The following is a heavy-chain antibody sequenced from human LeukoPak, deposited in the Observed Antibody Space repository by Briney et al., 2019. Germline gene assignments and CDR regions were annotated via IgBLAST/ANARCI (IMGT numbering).Heavy chain of an antibody. CDR3: AKSRLAAAGAASDY. CDR1: GFTFSSYG. Sequence: PGRSLRLSCAASGFTFSSYGMHWVRQAPGKGLEWVAVISYDGSNKYYADSVKGRFTISRDNSKDTLYLQMDRLRADDAAVYYCAKSRLAAAGAASDYWGQGTLVTVSS. J-gene: IGHJ4*02. D-gene: IGHD6-13*01. CDR2: ISYDGSNK. V-gene: IGHV3-30*18.